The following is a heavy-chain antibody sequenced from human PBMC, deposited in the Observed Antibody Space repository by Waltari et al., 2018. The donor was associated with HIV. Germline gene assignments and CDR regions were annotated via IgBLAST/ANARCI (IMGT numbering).Heavy chain of an antibody. CDR1: GFTFSSYA. Sequence: QVQLMESGGGVVQPGRSLSLSCAVSGFTFSSYAMHWVRQAPGKGLEWVAVIWYDGSKKYYADSVKGRFTISRDNSKNTLYLQMNSLRDEDTAVYYCARGVHDFYYGMDVWGQGTSVTVSS. CDR3: ARGVHDFYYGMDV. V-gene: IGHV3-33*01. J-gene: IGHJ6*02. CDR2: IWYDGSKK.